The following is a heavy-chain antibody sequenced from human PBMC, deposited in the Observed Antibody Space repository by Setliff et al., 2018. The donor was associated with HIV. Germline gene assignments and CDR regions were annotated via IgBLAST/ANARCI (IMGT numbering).Heavy chain of an antibody. Sequence: LSLTCTVSGGSIRSYYWSWIRQPPGKGLEWLGYIYYSGSTNYNPSLKGRVTISVDTSKNPFSLKLSSVTAAATAVYYCARANFWSGYYGYWGQGTLVTVSS. J-gene: IGHJ4*02. CDR3: ARANFWSGYYGY. CDR1: GGSIRSYY. D-gene: IGHD3-3*01. CDR2: IYYSGST. V-gene: IGHV4-59*12.